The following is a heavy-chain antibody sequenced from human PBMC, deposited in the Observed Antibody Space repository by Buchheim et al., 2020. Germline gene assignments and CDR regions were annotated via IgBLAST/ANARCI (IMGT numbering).Heavy chain of an antibody. J-gene: IGHJ5*02. CDR1: GYTFTGYY. D-gene: IGHD2-2*01. CDR2: INPNSGGT. CDR3: ARGSRLGYCSSTSCQSGGKNWFDP. V-gene: IGHV1-2*04. Sequence: QVQLVQSGAEVKKPGASVKVSCKASGYTFTGYYMHWVRQAPGQGLEWMGWINPNSGGTNYAQKFQGWVTMTRDTSISTAYMELSRLRSDDTAVYYCARGSRLGYCSSTSCQSGGKNWFDPWGQGTL.